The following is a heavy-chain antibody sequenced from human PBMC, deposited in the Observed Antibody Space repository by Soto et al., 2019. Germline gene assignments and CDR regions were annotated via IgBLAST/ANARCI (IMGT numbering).Heavy chain of an antibody. CDR1: TGSFTGHF. CDR2: INPTGGT. Sequence: PSETLSLTCAVNTGSFTGHFWGWIRQPPGKGLEWIGEINPTGGTNYNPSLKSRVAISIDTSTNQFSLALSSVTAADTAVYYCATRFYTSGVLFDYWGQGTPVTVPS. CDR3: ATRFYTSGVLFDY. V-gene: IGHV4-34*01. J-gene: IGHJ4*02. D-gene: IGHD2-2*02.